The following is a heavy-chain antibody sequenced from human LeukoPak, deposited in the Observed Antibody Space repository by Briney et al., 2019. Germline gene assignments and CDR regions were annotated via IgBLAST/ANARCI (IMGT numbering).Heavy chain of an antibody. D-gene: IGHD3-22*01. V-gene: IGHV5-51*01. Sequence: LGESLKISCKDSGYSFISYWIGWVRQMPGKGLEWMGIIYPGDSDTRYSPSFQGQVTISADKSISTVYLQWSSLKASDTAMYYCARPADAYYYDSSGYSYFDYWGQGTLVTVSS. CDR3: ARPADAYYYDSSGYSYFDY. CDR1: GYSFISYW. J-gene: IGHJ4*02. CDR2: IYPGDSDT.